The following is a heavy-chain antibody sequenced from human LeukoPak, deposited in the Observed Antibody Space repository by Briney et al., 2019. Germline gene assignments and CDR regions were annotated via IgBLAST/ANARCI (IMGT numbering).Heavy chain of an antibody. CDR3: ARVKGMDDILTGFDP. J-gene: IGHJ5*02. Sequence: SGTLSLTCTVSGGSISSGGYYWSWSRPHPGKGLEWIGYIYYSGSTYYNPSLKSRVTISVDTSKNQFSLKLSSVTAADTAVYYCARVKGMDDILTGFDPWGQGTLVTVSS. D-gene: IGHD3-9*01. CDR2: IYYSGST. V-gene: IGHV4-31*03. CDR1: GGSISSGGYY.